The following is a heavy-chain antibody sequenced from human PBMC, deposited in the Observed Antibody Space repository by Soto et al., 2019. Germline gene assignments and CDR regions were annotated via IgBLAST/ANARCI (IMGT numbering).Heavy chain of an antibody. V-gene: IGHV5-51*01. Sequence: GESLKISCQGSGYSFTSYWIGWVRQMPGKGLKWMGIIYPGDSDTRYSPSFQGQVTISADKSISTAYLQWISLKASDTAMYSCPSPMVTELYSSGPDDALDISGQRTMVTVSS. J-gene: IGHJ3*02. CDR1: GYSFTSYW. D-gene: IGHD6-19*01. CDR3: PSPMVTELYSSGPDDALDI. CDR2: IYPGDSDT.